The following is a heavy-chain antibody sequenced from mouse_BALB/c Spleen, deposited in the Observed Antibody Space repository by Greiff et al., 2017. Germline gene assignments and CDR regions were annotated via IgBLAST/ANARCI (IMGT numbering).Heavy chain of an antibody. CDR1: GFTFSSYA. CDR3: ARVYYGSSYYFDY. D-gene: IGHD1-1*01. J-gene: IGHJ2*01. V-gene: IGHV5-6-5*01. Sequence: EVKLMESGGGLVKPGGSLKLSCAASGFTFSSYAMSWVRQTPEKRLEWVASISSGGSTYYPDSVKGRFTISRDNARNILYLQMSSLRSEDTAMYYCARVYYGSSYYFDYWGQGTTLTVSS. CDR2: ISSGGST.